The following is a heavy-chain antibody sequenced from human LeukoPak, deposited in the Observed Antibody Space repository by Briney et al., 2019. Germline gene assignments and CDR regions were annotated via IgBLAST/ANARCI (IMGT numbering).Heavy chain of an antibody. V-gene: IGHV3-30*04. Sequence: GGSLRLSCAASGFTFSSYDMHWVRQAPGKELEWVAVISYDGSNKYYADSVKGPFTISRDNSNTTLYLQMTSLRAEDTALYYCARELYTYAQYDSYYFVYWGQGTLVTVSS. CDR1: GFTFSSYD. J-gene: IGHJ4*02. CDR3: ARELYTYAQYDSYYFVY. D-gene: IGHD5-18*01. CDR2: ISYDGSNK.